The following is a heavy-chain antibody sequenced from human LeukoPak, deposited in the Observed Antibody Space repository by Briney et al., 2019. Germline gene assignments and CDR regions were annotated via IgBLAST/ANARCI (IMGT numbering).Heavy chain of an antibody. CDR1: GFTFGDYA. V-gene: IGHV3-49*04. D-gene: IGHD1-26*01. Sequence: GGSLRLSCTASGFTFGDYAMSWVRQAPGKGLEWVGFIRSKAYGGTTEYAASVKGRFTISRDDSKGIAYLQMNSLKTEDTAVYYCTSGVGATGRLLSSFDYWGQGTLVTVSS. CDR3: TSGVGATGRLLSSFDY. CDR2: IRSKAYGGTT. J-gene: IGHJ4*02.